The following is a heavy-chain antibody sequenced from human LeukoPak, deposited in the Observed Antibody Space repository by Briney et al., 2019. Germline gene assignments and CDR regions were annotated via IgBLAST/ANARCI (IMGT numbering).Heavy chain of an antibody. Sequence: GGSLRLSCAASGFTFSSYAMHWVRQAPGKGLEWVAVISYDGSNKYYADSVKGRFTISRDNFENTLYLQMNSLRAEDTAVYYCARGGRGFGGGIYYWGQGTLVTVAS. J-gene: IGHJ4*02. D-gene: IGHD3-16*01. V-gene: IGHV3-30-3*01. CDR2: ISYDGSNK. CDR1: GFTFSSYA. CDR3: ARGGRGFGGGIYY.